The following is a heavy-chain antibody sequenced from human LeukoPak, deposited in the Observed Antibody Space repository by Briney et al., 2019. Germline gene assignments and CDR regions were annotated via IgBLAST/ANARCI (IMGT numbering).Heavy chain of an antibody. Sequence: GESLKISCKGSGYSFPTYWIGWVRQMPGKGLEWMGFIYPGESDTRYSPSFQGQVTISADKSISTAYLQWCSLKASDTAMYYCARNRGDNTFDYWGQGILVTVSS. CDR2: IYPGESDT. J-gene: IGHJ4*02. D-gene: IGHD3-10*01. V-gene: IGHV5-51*01. CDR3: ARNRGDNTFDY. CDR1: GYSFPTYW.